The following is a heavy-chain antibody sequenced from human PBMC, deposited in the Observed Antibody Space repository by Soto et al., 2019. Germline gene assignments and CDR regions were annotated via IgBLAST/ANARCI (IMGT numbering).Heavy chain of an antibody. CDR1: GYTFTSYY. J-gene: IGHJ4*02. Sequence: ASVKVSCKASGYTFTSYYMHWVRQAPGQGLEWMGIINPSGGSTSYAQKFQGRVTMTRDTSTSTVYMELNSLRTEDTAVYYCAKDSLRIQLGVTALVDYWGQGTLVTVSS. CDR3: AKDSLRIQLGVTALVDY. D-gene: IGHD5-18*01. CDR2: INPSGGST. V-gene: IGHV1-46*01.